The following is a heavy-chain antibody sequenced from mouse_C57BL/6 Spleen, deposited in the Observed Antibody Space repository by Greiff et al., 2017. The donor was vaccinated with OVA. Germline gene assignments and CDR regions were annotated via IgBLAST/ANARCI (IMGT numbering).Heavy chain of an antibody. CDR1: GYAFSSSW. D-gene: IGHD1-1*01. CDR3: ATTVVRPHYFDY. V-gene: IGHV1-82*01. Sequence: VQLQQSGPELVKPGASVKISCKASGYAFSSSWMNWVKQRPGKGLEWIGRIYPGDGDTNYNGKFKGKATLTADKSSSTAYMQLSSLTSEDSAVYFCATTVVRPHYFDYWGQGTTLTVSS. CDR2: IYPGDGDT. J-gene: IGHJ2*01.